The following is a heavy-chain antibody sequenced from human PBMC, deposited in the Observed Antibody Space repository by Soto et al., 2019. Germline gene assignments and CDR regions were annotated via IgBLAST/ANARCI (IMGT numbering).Heavy chain of an antibody. D-gene: IGHD6-19*01. Sequence: AAGKVSWEASCYTLSHNGISSGRQAPGQGLEWMGWINTYNGNTNYAQKLQDRLTMTTDTSTSTAYMELRSLRSDDTAVYYCARDEIPYTSGWSTWGQGTLVTVSS. CDR1: CYTLSHNG. CDR2: INTYNGNT. CDR3: ARDEIPYTSGWST. J-gene: IGHJ4*02. V-gene: IGHV1-18*01.